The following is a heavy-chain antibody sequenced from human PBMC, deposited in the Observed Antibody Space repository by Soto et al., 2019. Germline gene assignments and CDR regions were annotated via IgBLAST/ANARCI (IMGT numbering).Heavy chain of an antibody. CDR2: RNPNSGNT. CDR3: ARATSITVLGVVSYFMDV. V-gene: IGHV1-8*01. J-gene: IGHJ6*03. CDR1: GYTFTSQD. Sequence: QVQLVQSGAEVKKPGASVKVSCKASGYTFTSQDINWVRQATGQVLDRMGWRNPNSGNTGYAQKFQGRVIMTRNNSTTSAYMEMSTRGSEDTAVYYCARATSITVLGVVSYFMDVWATGTTVTVS. D-gene: IGHD3-3*01.